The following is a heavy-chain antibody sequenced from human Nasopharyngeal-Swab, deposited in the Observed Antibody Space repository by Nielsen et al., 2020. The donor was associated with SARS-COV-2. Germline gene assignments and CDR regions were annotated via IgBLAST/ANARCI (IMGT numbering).Heavy chain of an antibody. CDR1: GFVFSGSA. V-gene: IGHV3-73*01. D-gene: IGHD4/OR15-4a*01. CDR3: TTDYYFDY. J-gene: IGHJ4*02. CDR2: IGDKAHNYAT. Sequence: GGSLRLSCAASGFVFSGSAIHWVRQASGRGPEWVGRIGDKAHNYATTYAASVKGRFTISRDDSKNTAFLQMDSRNTEDTALYYCTTDYYFDYWGQGTLVTVSS.